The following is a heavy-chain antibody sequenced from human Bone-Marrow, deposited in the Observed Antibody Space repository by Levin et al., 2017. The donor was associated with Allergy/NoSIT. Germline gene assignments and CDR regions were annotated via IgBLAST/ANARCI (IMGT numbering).Heavy chain of an antibody. CDR2: FSDSSTSTI. CDR3: AREGYFDSSGYYMGYFDY. CDR1: GFTFSSYS. J-gene: IGHJ4*02. D-gene: IGHD3-22*01. Sequence: GGSLRLSCAASGFTFSSYSMNWVRQAPGKGLEWLSYFSDSSTSTIYYADSVRGRFTISRDNAKNSLYLQMNSLRAEDTAVYYCAREGYFDSSGYYMGYFDYWGQGTLVTVSS. V-gene: IGHV3-48*01.